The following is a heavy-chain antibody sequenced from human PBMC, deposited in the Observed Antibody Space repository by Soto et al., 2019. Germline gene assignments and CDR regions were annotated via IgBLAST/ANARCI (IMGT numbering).Heavy chain of an antibody. V-gene: IGHV3-11*01. J-gene: IGHJ6*02. CDR1: GFTFSDYY. D-gene: IGHD3-3*01. CDR3: ARDGRITIFGVGIPWGMDV. CDR2: ISSSGSTI. Sequence: PVGSLRLSCAASGFTFSDYYMSWIRQGPGKGLEWVSYISSSGSTIYYAGSVKGRFTISRDNAKNSLYLQMNSLRAEDTAVYYCARDGRITIFGVGIPWGMDVWGQGT.